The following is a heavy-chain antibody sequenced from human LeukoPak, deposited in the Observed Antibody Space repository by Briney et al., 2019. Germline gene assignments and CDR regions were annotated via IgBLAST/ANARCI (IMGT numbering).Heavy chain of an antibody. D-gene: IGHD3-16*01. V-gene: IGHV3-7*01. Sequence: SGGSLRLSCAASGFTFSSYRMSWVRQAPGKGLEWVANIKQDGSEKYYVDSVKGRFTISRGNAKNSLYLQMNSLRAEDTAVYYCARERGGDFDYWGQGTLVTVSS. CDR2: IKQDGSEK. CDR3: ARERGGDFDY. J-gene: IGHJ4*02. CDR1: GFTFSSYR.